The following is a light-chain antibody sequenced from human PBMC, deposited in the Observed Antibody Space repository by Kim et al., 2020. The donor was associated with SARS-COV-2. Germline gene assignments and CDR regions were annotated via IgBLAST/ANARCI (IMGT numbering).Light chain of an antibody. J-gene: IGLJ1*01. CDR2: GKN. V-gene: IGLV3-19*01. CDR1: SLRSYY. Sequence: SSELTQDPAVSVALGQTVRITCQGDSLRSYYATWYQQKPGQAPLVVIYGKNNRPSGIPDRFSGSSSGDTASLTITGTQAGDEADYYCNSRGSNDNLLLFG. CDR3: NSRGSNDNLLL.